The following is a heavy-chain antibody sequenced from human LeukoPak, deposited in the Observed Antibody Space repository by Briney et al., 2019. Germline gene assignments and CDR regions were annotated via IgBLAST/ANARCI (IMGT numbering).Heavy chain of an antibody. D-gene: IGHD3-22*01. J-gene: IGHJ4*02. CDR2: ISSSGNTR. CDR1: GMMFSSYE. CDR3: ASAMLASDSSGYYTSDYLEH. Sequence: PGGSLTLSCTASGMMFSSYEMFWVRRAPGKGLQWISYISSSGNTRKYADSVKGRFTISRDNAKKSLQLEMSGLRGDDSAIYYCASAMLASDSSGYYTSDYLEHWGQGTLVSVSS. V-gene: IGHV3-48*03.